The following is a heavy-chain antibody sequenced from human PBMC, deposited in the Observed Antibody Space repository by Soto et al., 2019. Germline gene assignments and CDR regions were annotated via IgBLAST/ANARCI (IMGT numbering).Heavy chain of an antibody. D-gene: IGHD3-22*01. CDR2: ISSSGSTI. Sequence: GESLKISCAASGFTFSDYYMSWIRQAPGKGLEWVSYISSSGSTIYYADSVKGRFTISRDNAKNSLYLQMNSLRAEDTAVYYCARDYPSYYYDSSGYYTPFDYWGQGTLVTVSS. V-gene: IGHV3-11*01. J-gene: IGHJ4*02. CDR1: GFTFSDYY. CDR3: ARDYPSYYYDSSGYYTPFDY.